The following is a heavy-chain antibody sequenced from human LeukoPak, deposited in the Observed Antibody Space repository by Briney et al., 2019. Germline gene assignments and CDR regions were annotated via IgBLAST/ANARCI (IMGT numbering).Heavy chain of an antibody. CDR1: GGTFSSYA. Sequence: EASVKVSCKASGGTFSSYAISWVRQAPGQGLEWMGRIIPIFGTANYAQKFQGRVTITTDESTSTAYMELSSLRSEDTAVYYCARGKQQLVKPIKDAFDIWGQGTMVTVSS. CDR3: ARGKQQLVKPIKDAFDI. CDR2: IIPIFGTA. V-gene: IGHV1-69*05. D-gene: IGHD6-13*01. J-gene: IGHJ3*02.